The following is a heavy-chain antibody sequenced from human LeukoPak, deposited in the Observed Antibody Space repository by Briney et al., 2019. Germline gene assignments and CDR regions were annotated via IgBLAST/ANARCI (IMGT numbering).Heavy chain of an antibody. CDR1: GYTFTGYY. D-gene: IGHD3-3*01. CDR2: INPNSGGT. Sequence: ASVKVSCKASGYTFTGYYMHWVRQAPGQGLEWMGWINPNSGGTNYAQKFQGRVTMTRDTSTSTVYMELSSLRSEDTAVYYCARDTLYDFWSGPTGGMDVWGQGTTVTVSS. J-gene: IGHJ6*02. CDR3: ARDTLYDFWSGPTGGMDV. V-gene: IGHV1-2*02.